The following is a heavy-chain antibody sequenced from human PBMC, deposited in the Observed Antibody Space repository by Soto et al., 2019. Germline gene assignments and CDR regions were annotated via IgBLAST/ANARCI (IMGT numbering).Heavy chain of an antibody. Sequence: QVQLVQSGAEVKKPGSSVRVSCKASGDTFTFYSINWVRQAPGLGLEWMGRINPILSMSNYAHRFQGRVTMTADKSTSTAYMELSSLRSEVTAMYYCASSYGSGYRAFDYWGQGALVTVSS. CDR1: GDTFTFYS. V-gene: IGHV1-69*02. J-gene: IGHJ4*02. CDR2: INPILSMS. D-gene: IGHD3-10*01. CDR3: ASSYGSGYRAFDY.